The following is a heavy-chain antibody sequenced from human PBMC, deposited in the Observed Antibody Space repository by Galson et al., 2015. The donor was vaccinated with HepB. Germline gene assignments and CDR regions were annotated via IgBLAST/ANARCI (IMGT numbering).Heavy chain of an antibody. CDR2: ITSSRSLI. CDR3: ATTFGLVSHTYTMDV. J-gene: IGHJ6*02. Sequence: SLRLSCAASEFALGSFSMNWVRQAPGKGLEWVSSITSSRSLIYYADSVKGRFTISRDNAKNSLFLQMNSRRAEDTAVYYCATTFGLVSHTYTMDVWGHGTTVTVSS. D-gene: IGHD3/OR15-3a*01. CDR1: EFALGSFS. V-gene: IGHV3-21*01.